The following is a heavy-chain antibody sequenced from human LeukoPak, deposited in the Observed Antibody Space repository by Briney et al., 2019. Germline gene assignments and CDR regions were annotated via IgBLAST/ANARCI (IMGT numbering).Heavy chain of an antibody. CDR3: AKDRAKIVAGYFDY. CDR1: GFTFSSYS. Sequence: PGGSLRLSCAASGFTFSSYSMNWVRQAQGKGLEWVSSIVSSSSYIYYADSVKGRFTVSRDNAKNSVYLQMNSLRAEDTAVYYCAKDRAKIVAGYFDYWGQGTLVTVSS. J-gene: IGHJ4*02. CDR2: IVSSSSYI. V-gene: IGHV3-21*04. D-gene: IGHD6-19*01.